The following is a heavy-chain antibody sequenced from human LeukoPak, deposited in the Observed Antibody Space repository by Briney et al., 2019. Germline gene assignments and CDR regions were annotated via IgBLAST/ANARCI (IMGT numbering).Heavy chain of an antibody. D-gene: IGHD3/OR15-3a*01. Sequence: GGSLRLSCAASGFTFSDYYMSWIRQAPGKGLEWISYISGSGSSMYYADSVKGRFTISRDNAKISLYLQMNSLRAEDTAVYYCATHDFSGAYYFDYWGQGTLVTVSS. J-gene: IGHJ4*02. CDR2: ISGSGSSM. V-gene: IGHV3-11*01. CDR3: ATHDFSGAYYFDY. CDR1: GFTFSDYY.